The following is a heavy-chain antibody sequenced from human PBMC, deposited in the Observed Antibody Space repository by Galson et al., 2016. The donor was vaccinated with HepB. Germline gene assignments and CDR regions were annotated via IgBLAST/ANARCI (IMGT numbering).Heavy chain of an antibody. CDR1: GFSFNPYG. J-gene: IGHJ4*02. V-gene: IGHV3-33*01. CDR3: ARFGTGLDY. Sequence: SLRLSCAASGFSFNPYGMHWVRQAPGKGLEWVALIWYDGSKKYYVDSVKGRFTISRNNSQNTLYLQMNSLRAEDTAVYYCARFGTGLDYWGQGTLVTVSS. D-gene: IGHD3/OR15-3a*01. CDR2: IWYDGSKK.